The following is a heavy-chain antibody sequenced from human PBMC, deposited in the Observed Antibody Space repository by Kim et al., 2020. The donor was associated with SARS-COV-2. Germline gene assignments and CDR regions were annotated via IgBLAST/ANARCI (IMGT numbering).Heavy chain of an antibody. D-gene: IGHD3-22*01. CDR2: ISSSSSYI. V-gene: IGHV3-21*01. CDR3: ARVRYYDSSGYYYVGYFDY. Sequence: GGSLRLSCAASGFTFSSYSMNWVRQAPGKGLEWVSSISSSSSYIYYADSVKGRFTISRDNAKNSLYLQMNSLRAEDTAVYYCARVRYYDSSGYYYVGYFDYWGQGTLVTVSS. CDR1: GFTFSSYS. J-gene: IGHJ4*02.